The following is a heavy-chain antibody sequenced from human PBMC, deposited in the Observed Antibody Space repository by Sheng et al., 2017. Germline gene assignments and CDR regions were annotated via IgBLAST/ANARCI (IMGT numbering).Heavy chain of an antibody. CDR1: GGSXSSGSYY. Sequence: QVQLQESGPGLVKPSQTLSLTCTVSGGSXSSGSYYWSWIRQPAGKGLEWIGHIYTSGSTNYNPSLKSRVTISVDTSKNQFSLKLSSVTAADTAVYYCARESDWEPGAFDIWGQGTMVTVSS. D-gene: IGHD1-26*01. CDR2: IYTSGST. CDR3: ARESDWEPGAFDI. V-gene: IGHV4-61*09. J-gene: IGHJ3*02.